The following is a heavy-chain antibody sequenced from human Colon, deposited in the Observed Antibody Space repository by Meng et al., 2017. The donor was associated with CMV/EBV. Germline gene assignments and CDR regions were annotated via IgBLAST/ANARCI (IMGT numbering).Heavy chain of an antibody. CDR2: ISYTGSNSGIT. CDR3: ARWGGTSRRAFDI. J-gene: IGHJ3*02. Sequence: GSLRLSCTVSGGSINSYSWNWIRQPPGKGLEWIGYISYTGSNSGITNYNPPLKGRVSLSADTSKNQLSLKLNSVTAVDTAVYYCARWGGTSRRAFDIWGQGTVVTVSS. CDR1: GGSINSYS. V-gene: IGHV4-59*01. D-gene: IGHD1-7*01.